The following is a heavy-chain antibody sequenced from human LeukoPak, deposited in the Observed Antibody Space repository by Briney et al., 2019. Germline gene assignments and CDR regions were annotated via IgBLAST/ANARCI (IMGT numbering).Heavy chain of an antibody. CDR1: GFSFGSYG. J-gene: IGHJ6*02. CDR2: VSYDGSNK. V-gene: IGHV3-30*18. CDR3: AKEKNIHQYYFYGMDV. Sequence: PGGSLRLSCAASGFSFGSYGMHWVRQAPGKGLEWVAMVSYDGSNKSYVDSVKGRFTISRDNSKNTLYLEVNSLRVEDTAVYYCAKEKNIHQYYFYGMDVWGRGTTVTVSS. D-gene: IGHD1/OR15-1a*01.